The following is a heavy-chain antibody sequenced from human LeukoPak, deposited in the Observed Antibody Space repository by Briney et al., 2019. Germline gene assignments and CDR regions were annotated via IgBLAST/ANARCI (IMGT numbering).Heavy chain of an antibody. CDR3: ARVGVGATTFDY. CDR1: GYSISSGYY. D-gene: IGHD1-26*01. Sequence: PSETLSLTCAVSGYSISSGYYWGWIRRPPGKGLEWIGSIYHSGSTYYNPSLKSRVTISVDTSKNQFSLKLSSVTAADTAVYYCARVGVGATTFDYWGQGTLVTASS. J-gene: IGHJ4*02. CDR2: IYHSGST. V-gene: IGHV4-38-2*01.